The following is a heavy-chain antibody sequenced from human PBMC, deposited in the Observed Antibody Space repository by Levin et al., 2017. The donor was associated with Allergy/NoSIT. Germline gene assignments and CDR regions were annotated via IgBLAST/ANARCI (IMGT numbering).Heavy chain of an antibody. J-gene: IGHJ5*02. CDR1: GFTFSSYS. Sequence: GESLKISCAASGFTFSSYSMNWVRQAPGKGLEWVSSISSSSSYIYYADSVKGRFTISRDNAKNSLYLQMNSLRAEDTAVYYCARDRGYYDFWSGYWGVNWFDPWGQGTLVTVSS. V-gene: IGHV3-21*01. CDR2: ISSSSSYI. D-gene: IGHD3-3*01. CDR3: ARDRGYYDFWSGYWGVNWFDP.